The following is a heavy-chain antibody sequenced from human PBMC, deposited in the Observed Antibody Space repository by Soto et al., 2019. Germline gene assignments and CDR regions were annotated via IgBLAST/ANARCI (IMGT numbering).Heavy chain of an antibody. J-gene: IGHJ1*01. CDR1: GLTFSNYW. CDR3: ASGLWPFQH. V-gene: IGHV3-7*01. CDR2: IKQDGCEK. D-gene: IGHD3-10*01. Sequence: EVQLVESGGGLVQPGGSLRLSCGASGLTFSNYWMSWVRKAPGKELEWVANIKQDGCEKYYVDSVKGRFIISRDNTKNSLYMPMESLGAEDTAVYFCASGLWPFQHWGQGTLVTVSS.